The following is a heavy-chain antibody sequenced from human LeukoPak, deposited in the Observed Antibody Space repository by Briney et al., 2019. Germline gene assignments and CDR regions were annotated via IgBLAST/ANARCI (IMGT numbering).Heavy chain of an antibody. CDR3: ARPSFRTGSYFDH. CDR1: GFTFTSYW. V-gene: IGHV3-7*01. CDR2: IEEYGSEI. Sequence: PGGSLRLSCAASGFTFTSYWMGWVRQAPGKGLEWVANIEEYGSEIYYVDSVKGRFTISRDNTKTSLYLQMNSLRDEDTAVYYCARPSFRTGSYFDHWGQGTLVTVSS. J-gene: IGHJ4*02. D-gene: IGHD3/OR15-3a*01.